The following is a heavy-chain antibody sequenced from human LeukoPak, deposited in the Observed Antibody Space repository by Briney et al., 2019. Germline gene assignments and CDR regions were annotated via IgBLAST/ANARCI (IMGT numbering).Heavy chain of an antibody. Sequence: ASVKVSCKASGYTFTSYGISWVRQAPGQGLEWMGWISAHNGNTNYAQKLQGRVTMTTDTSTSTAYMELRSLRSDDTAVYYCARGRYDDFWSGYGGFDPWGQGTLVTVSS. D-gene: IGHD3-3*01. CDR2: ISAHNGNT. J-gene: IGHJ5*02. CDR1: GYTFTSYG. CDR3: ARGRYDDFWSGYGGFDP. V-gene: IGHV1-18*01.